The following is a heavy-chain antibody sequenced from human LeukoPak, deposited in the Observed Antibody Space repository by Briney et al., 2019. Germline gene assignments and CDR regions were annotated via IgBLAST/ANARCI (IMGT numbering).Heavy chain of an antibody. Sequence: SETLFLTCTGSGGSISSYYWSWLRQPPGKGLEWIGYIYDSGSTNYNPSLKSRVTISVDTSKNQFSLQLNSVSAADTAVYYCARGDFAGSSGYLFSFWGQGTMVTVSS. CDR3: ARGDFAGSSGYLFSF. V-gene: IGHV4-59*01. D-gene: IGHD3-22*01. CDR1: GGSISSYY. J-gene: IGHJ3*01. CDR2: IYDSGST.